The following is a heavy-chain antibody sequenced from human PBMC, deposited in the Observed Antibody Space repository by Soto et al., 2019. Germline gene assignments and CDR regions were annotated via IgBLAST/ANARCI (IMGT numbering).Heavy chain of an antibody. CDR2: SSGSGEDT. D-gene: IGHD6-13*01. CDR1: GFTFIDYA. J-gene: IGHJ6*02. Sequence: GGSLRLSCTASGFTFIDYAMNWVCQAPRPGLEWDWTSSGSGEDTSYESSVRGRFTISRDRSKNMLYLQVNRLRAEDTAIYYCTKDAGFMAPADYYYYYCMDVWGRGTTVTVSS. V-gene: IGHV3-23*01. CDR3: TKDAGFMAPADYYYYYCMDV.